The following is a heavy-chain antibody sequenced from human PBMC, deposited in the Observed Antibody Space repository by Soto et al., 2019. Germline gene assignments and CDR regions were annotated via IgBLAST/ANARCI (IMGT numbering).Heavy chain of an antibody. V-gene: IGHV3-30*03. CDR3: ARDRVESGYPEYFQH. CDR2: ISYDGSNK. Sequence: PGGSLRLSCAASGFTFSSYGMHWVRQAPGKGLEWVAVISYDGSNKYYADSVKGRFTISRDNSKSTLYLQMNSLRAEDTAVYYCARDRVESGYPEYFQHWGQGTLVTVSS. D-gene: IGHD3-22*01. CDR1: GFTFSSYG. J-gene: IGHJ1*01.